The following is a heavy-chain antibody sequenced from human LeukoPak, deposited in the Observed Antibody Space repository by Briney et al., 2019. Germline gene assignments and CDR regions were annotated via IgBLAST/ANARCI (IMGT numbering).Heavy chain of an antibody. D-gene: IGHD4-23*01. Sequence: SETLSLTCTVSGGSISSYYWSWIRQPPGKGLEWIGYIYYSGSTNYNPSLKSRVTISVDTSKNQFSLKLSSVTAADTAVYYCATWYDYGGNEVDYWGQGTLVTVSS. V-gene: IGHV4-59*12. CDR1: GGSISSYY. CDR3: ATWYDYGGNEVDY. J-gene: IGHJ4*02. CDR2: IYYSGST.